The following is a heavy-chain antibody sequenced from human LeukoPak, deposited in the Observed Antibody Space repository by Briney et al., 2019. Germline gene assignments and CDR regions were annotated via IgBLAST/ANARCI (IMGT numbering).Heavy chain of an antibody. CDR3: ARGRAGYSSSWYWHFDL. D-gene: IGHD6-13*01. CDR2: IYTSGST. CDR1: GGSISSYY. V-gene: IGHV4-4*07. J-gene: IGHJ2*01. Sequence: NPSETLSLTCTVSGGSISSYYWSWIRQPAGKGLEWVGRIYTSGSTNYNPSLKSRVTMSVDTSKNQFSLKLSSVTAADTAVYYCARGRAGYSSSWYWHFDLWGRGTLVTVSS.